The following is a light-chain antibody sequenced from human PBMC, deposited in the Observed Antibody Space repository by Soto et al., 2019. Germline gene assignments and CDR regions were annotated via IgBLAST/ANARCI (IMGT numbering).Light chain of an antibody. CDR3: SSYASSSTYV. CDR2: DVG. CDR1: SSDVGGYNY. Sequence: QSVLTQPASVSGSPGQSITISCTGTSSDVGGYNYVSWYQQHPGKAPKLMLYDVGNRPSGVSNRFSGSKSGNSASLTISGLQAEDEADYYCSSYASSSTYVFGTGTKLTVL. J-gene: IGLJ1*01. V-gene: IGLV2-14*03.